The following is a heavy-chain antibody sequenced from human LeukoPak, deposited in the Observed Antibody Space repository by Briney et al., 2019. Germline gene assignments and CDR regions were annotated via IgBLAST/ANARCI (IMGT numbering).Heavy chain of an antibody. J-gene: IGHJ5*02. CDR1: GGTFSSYA. CDR3: ARQVVPAAPDLYNWFDP. CDR2: IIPILGIA. V-gene: IGHV1-69*04. D-gene: IGHD2-2*01. Sequence: SVKVSCKASGGTFSSYAISWVRQAPGQGLEWMGRIIPILGIANYAQKFQGRVTITADKSTSTAYMELSSLRSEDTAVYYCARQVVPAAPDLYNWFDPWGRGTLVTVSS.